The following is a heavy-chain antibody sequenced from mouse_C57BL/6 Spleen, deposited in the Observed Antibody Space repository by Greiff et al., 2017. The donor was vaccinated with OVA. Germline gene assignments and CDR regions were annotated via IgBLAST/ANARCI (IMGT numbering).Heavy chain of an antibody. J-gene: IGHJ3*01. D-gene: IGHD2-3*01. CDR2: IYPGNSDT. V-gene: IGHV1-5*01. CDR3: TRNDYDGYFAWFAY. CDR1: GYTFTSYW. Sequence: VHVKQSGTVLARPGASVKMSCKTSGYTFTSYWMHWVKQRPGQGLEWIGAIYPGNSDTSYNQKFKGKAKLTAVTSASTAYMELSSLTNEDSAVYYCTRNDYDGYFAWFAYWGQGTLVTVSA.